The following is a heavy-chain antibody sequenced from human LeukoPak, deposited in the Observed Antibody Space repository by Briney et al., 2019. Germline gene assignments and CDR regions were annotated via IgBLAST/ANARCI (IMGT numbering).Heavy chain of an antibody. D-gene: IGHD3-16*01. CDR3: TRDVSGSRPNY. CDR1: GFTVSSDY. Sequence: GGSLRLSCAASGFTVSSDYMTWVRQAPGKGLEWVSSIGVAGNTNYADSVRGRFTISRDNSKNTLYLHMNSLRAEDTAVYYCTRDVSGSRPNYWGQGTLVTVTS. J-gene: IGHJ4*02. V-gene: IGHV3-53*01. CDR2: IGVAGNT.